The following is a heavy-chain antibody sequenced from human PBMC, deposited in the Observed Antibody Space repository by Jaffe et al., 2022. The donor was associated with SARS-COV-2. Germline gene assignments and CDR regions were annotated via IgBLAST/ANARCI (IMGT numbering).Heavy chain of an antibody. D-gene: IGHD4-17*01. J-gene: IGHJ6*03. V-gene: IGHV3-15*01. CDR3: TTPFRGDYRFFYYYYYYMDV. CDR1: GFTFSNAW. Sequence: EVQLVESGGGLVKPGGSLRLSCAASGFTFSNAWMSWVRQAPGKGLEWVGRIKSKTDGGTTDYAAPVKGRFTISRDDSKNTLYLQMNSLKTEDTAVYYCTTPFRGDYRFFYYYYYYMDVWGKGTTVTVSS. CDR2: IKSKTDGGTT.